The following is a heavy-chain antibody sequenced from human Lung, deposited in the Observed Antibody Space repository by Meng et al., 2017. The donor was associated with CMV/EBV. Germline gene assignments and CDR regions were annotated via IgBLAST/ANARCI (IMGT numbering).Heavy chain of an antibody. CDR3: ARDHDGFAF. J-gene: IGHJ4*02. Sequence: RLSCVVSGVVLSTAAMHWVRQAPGKGLEWVTVTSYDGNNVFYADSVKGRFTISRDTSKNTLFLQMNSLRLEDTAVYYCARDHDGFAFWGQGTLVTVSS. D-gene: IGHD3-3*01. CDR2: TSYDGNNV. CDR1: GVVLSTAA. V-gene: IGHV3-30-3*01.